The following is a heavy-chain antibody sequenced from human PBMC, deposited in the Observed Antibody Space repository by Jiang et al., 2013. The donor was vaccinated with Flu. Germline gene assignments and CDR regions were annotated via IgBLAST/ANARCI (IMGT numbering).Heavy chain of an antibody. D-gene: IGHD3-22*01. CDR3: ATPQAKADTTNGYYWERLDN. CDR2: T. Sequence: THYGDSVKGRFTISRDNSKNTLYLQMNSLRVEDTAVYYCATPQAKADTTNGYYWERLDNWGHGTPVTVSS. J-gene: IGHJ4*01. V-gene: IGHV3-23*05.